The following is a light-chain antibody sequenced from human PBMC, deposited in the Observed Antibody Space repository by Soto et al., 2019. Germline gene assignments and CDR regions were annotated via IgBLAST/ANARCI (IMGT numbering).Light chain of an antibody. CDR2: DAS. CDR1: QSVWTY. V-gene: IGKV3-11*01. Sequence: EIVLTQSPATLSLYPGERATLSCRASQSVWTYLAWYQQKRGQAPRLLMYDASNRASGVPARFSGSGSGTGFTLTISSLEPEDFAVYYCQQRNNWPRSTFGQGTRLEIK. CDR3: QQRNNWPRST. J-gene: IGKJ5*01.